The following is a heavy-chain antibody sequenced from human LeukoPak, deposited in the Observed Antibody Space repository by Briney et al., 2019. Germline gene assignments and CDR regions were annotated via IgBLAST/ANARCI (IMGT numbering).Heavy chain of an antibody. CDR3: AKNRASSGYSAMDV. J-gene: IGHJ6*03. CDR2: VSGSGGST. D-gene: IGHD3-22*01. CDR1: GFTFSSYA. Sequence: GGSLRLSCAASGFTFSSYAMSWVRQAPGTGLQRVSGVSGSGGSTYYADSAKGRFTISRDNYKNTLYLQMNSLRAEDTAVYYCAKNRASSGYSAMDVWGKGTTVIVSS. V-gene: IGHV3-23*01.